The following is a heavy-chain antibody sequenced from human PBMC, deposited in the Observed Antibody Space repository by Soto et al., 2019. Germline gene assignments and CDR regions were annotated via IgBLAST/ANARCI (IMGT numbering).Heavy chain of an antibody. V-gene: IGHV3-30*04. CDR2: VSYHGTKT. J-gene: IGHJ6*02. CDR3: ARASDHYGSGNYPQLGTDV. D-gene: IGHD3-10*01. Sequence: VKLVESGGGLVKPGGSLRLSCAASGFIFSSYAMHWVRQTPDKGLQWVAVVSYHGTKTFYADSVKGRFTISRDNSKSTLFLRMNSLGPEDTAVYYCARASDHYGSGNYPQLGTDVWGQGTTVTVSS. CDR1: GFIFSSYA.